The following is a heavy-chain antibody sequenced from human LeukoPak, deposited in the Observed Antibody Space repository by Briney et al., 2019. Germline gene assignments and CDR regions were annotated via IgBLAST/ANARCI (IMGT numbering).Heavy chain of an antibody. CDR2: IYYSGST. CDR1: GGSISSYY. V-gene: IGHV4-59*01. Sequence: PSETLSLTCTVSGGSISSYYWSWIRQPPGKGLEWIGYIYYSGSTNYNPSLKSRVTISVDTSKNQFSLKLSSVTAADTAVYYYARYSGSYYFDYWGQGTLVTVSS. CDR3: ARYSGSYYFDY. J-gene: IGHJ4*02. D-gene: IGHD1-26*01.